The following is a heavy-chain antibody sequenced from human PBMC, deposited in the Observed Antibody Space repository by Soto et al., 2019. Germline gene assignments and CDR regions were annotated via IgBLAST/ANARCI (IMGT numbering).Heavy chain of an antibody. V-gene: IGHV3-7*03. CDR2: IKQDGSEK. J-gene: IGHJ4*02. Sequence: EVQLVESGGGLVQPGGSLRLSCAASGFTFSSYWMSWVRQAPGKGLEWVANIKQDGSEKYYVDSVKGRFTISRDNAKNSLYLQMNSLRAEDTAVYYCARTGAPIQLNYFDYWGQGTLVTVSS. CDR3: ARTGAPIQLNYFDY. D-gene: IGHD5-18*01. CDR1: GFTFSSYW.